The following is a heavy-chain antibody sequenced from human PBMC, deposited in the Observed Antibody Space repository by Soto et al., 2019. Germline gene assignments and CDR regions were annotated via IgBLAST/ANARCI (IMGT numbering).Heavy chain of an antibody. J-gene: IGHJ6*02. CDR2: IRSSSSTI. Sequence: GGSLRLSCAASGFTFSSYSMNWVRQAPGKGLEWVSYIRSSSSTIYYADSVKGRFTISRDNAKNSLYLQMNSLRDEDTAVYYCARDQVETVMEGRLTAVSLLGYYGMDFWGQGTTVTVSS. CDR3: ARDQVETVMEGRLTAVSLLGYYGMDF. CDR1: GFTFSSYS. D-gene: IGHD5-18*01. V-gene: IGHV3-48*02.